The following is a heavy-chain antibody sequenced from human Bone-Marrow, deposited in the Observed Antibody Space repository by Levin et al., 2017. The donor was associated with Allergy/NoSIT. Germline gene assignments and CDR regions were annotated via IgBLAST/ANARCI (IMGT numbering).Heavy chain of an antibody. J-gene: IGHJ4*02. CDR1: GFTFSSYW. D-gene: IGHD3-10*01. V-gene: IGHV3-74*01. CDR3: ARDRYCDTMVQGVIIRQGVGAFDY. Sequence: GGSLRLSCAASGFTFSSYWMHWVRQAPGKGLVWVSRINSDGSSTSYADSVKGRFTISRDNAKNTLYLQMNSLRAEDTAVYYCARDRYCDTMVQGVIIRQGVGAFDYWGQGTLVTVSS. CDR2: INSDGSST.